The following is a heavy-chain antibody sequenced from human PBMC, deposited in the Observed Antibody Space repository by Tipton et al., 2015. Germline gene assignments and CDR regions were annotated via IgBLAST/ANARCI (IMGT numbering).Heavy chain of an antibody. D-gene: IGHD3-3*01. V-gene: IGHV4-59*08. CDR3: ARVSRSYDFWSGYSHYYGLDV. CDR2: IYYSGST. Sequence: LRLSCTVSGGSISSYYWSWIRQPPGGGLEWIGNIYYSGSTYYNPSLKSRLIISVDTSKNQFSLKLSSVTAADTAVYYCARVSRSYDFWSGYSHYYGLDVWGRGTTVTVSS. J-gene: IGHJ6*02. CDR1: GGSISSYY.